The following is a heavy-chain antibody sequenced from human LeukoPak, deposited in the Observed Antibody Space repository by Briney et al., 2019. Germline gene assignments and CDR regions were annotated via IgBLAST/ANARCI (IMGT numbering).Heavy chain of an antibody. CDR2: IRYDGSNK. D-gene: IGHD6-6*01. V-gene: IGHV3-30*02. CDR1: GFTFSSYG. Sequence: GGSLRLSCAASGFTFSSYGMHWVRQAPSKGLEWVAFIRYDGSNKHYADSVKGRFTISRDNSKNTLYLQMNSLRPEDTAVYYCAKGPRAYSSSPTYYFDYWGQGTLVTVSS. CDR3: AKGPRAYSSSPTYYFDY. J-gene: IGHJ4*02.